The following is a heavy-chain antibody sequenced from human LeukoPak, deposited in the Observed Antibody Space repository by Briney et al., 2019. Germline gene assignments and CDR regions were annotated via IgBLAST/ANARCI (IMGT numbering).Heavy chain of an antibody. Sequence: GRSLRLSCAASGFTFSSYGMHWVRQAPGKGLEGVAVIWYDGSNKYYADSVKGRFTISRDNSKNTLYLQMNSLRAEDTAVYYCAKGPLLLWFGEEFDYWGQGTLVTVSS. D-gene: IGHD3-10*01. CDR3: AKGPLLLWFGEEFDY. CDR2: IWYDGSNK. CDR1: GFTFSSYG. J-gene: IGHJ4*02. V-gene: IGHV3-33*06.